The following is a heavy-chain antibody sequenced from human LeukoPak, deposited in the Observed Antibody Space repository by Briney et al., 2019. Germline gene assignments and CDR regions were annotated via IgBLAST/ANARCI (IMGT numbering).Heavy chain of an antibody. CDR3: ARDITTYYYGSGTYYGSFDF. D-gene: IGHD3-10*01. Sequence: GGSLRLSCAGSGFTFSRYGMHWVRQAPGKGLEWVAVISSDGTNKYYADSVKGRFTISRDNSKNTLYLQMNSLRAEDTAVFYCARDITTYYYGSGTYYGSFDFWGQGTIVTVSS. V-gene: IGHV3-30*03. CDR2: ISSDGTNK. J-gene: IGHJ3*01. CDR1: GFTFSRYG.